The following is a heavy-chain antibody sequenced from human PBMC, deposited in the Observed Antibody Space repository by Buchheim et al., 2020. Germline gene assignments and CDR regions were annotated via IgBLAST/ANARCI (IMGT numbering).Heavy chain of an antibody. J-gene: IGHJ4*02. CDR2: ISSSGGNT. CDR1: GFTFKKYA. V-gene: IGHV3-23*01. Sequence: EVQLLESGGNLVQPGGSLRLSCAASGFTFKKYAMSWVRQAPGKGLEWVSAISSSGGNTYYADSEKGRFSISRDNSKNTVFLQMNSLRAEDTAVYYCAKVGQLWPWVDYWGQGTL. D-gene: IGHD5-18*01. CDR3: AKVGQLWPWVDY.